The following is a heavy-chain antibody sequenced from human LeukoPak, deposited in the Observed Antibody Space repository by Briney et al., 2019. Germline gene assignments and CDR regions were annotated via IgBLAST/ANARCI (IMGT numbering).Heavy chain of an antibody. V-gene: IGHV3-30*18. D-gene: IGHD6-19*01. CDR3: AKGAGVHDAFDI. J-gene: IGHJ3*02. Sequence: GGSLRLSCAASGFTFSSYGMHWVRQAPGKGLEWVAVISYDGINKYYTGSVKGRFTISRDNSKNTLYLQMNSLRAEDTAVYFCAKGAGVHDAFDIWGQGTMVTASS. CDR2: ISYDGINK. CDR1: GFTFSSYG.